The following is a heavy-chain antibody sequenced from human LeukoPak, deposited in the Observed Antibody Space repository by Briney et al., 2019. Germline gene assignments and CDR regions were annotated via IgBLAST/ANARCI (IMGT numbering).Heavy chain of an antibody. D-gene: IGHD6-19*01. V-gene: IGHV3-23*01. CDR2: ISGSGGST. CDR1: GFTFSSYA. Sequence: GGSLRLSCAASGFTFSSYAMSWVRHAPGKGLEWVSAISGSGGSTYYADSVKGRFTISRDNSKNTLYLQMNSLRAEDTAVYYCAKDWGSSGWYAADYWGQGTLVTVSS. CDR3: AKDWGSSGWYAADY. J-gene: IGHJ4*02.